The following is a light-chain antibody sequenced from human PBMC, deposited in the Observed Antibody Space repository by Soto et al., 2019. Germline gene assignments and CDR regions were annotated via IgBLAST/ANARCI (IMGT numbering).Light chain of an antibody. V-gene: IGKV1-39*01. J-gene: IGKJ2*01. CDR3: QQSYSTPYT. CDR1: QSCGNY. CDR2: AAS. Sequence: DIQMTQSPSSLSASVGDRVSITCRASQSCGNYLNWYQQKPGKAPKLLIYAASTLQSGVPSRFSGSGSGTDFILTISSLQPEDFATYYCQQSYSTPYTFGQGTKLEI.